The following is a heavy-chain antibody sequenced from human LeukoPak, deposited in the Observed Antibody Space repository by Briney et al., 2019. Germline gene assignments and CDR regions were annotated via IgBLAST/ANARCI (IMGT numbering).Heavy chain of an antibody. CDR2: VSGSGGYT. CDR3: AKDRPNYYDSSGHYYRRDGDY. CDR1: GFTFSSYW. V-gene: IGHV3-23*01. Sequence: GGSLRLSCAASGFTFSSYWMSWVRQAPGKGLEWVSSVSGSGGYTYYAGSVKGRFTISRDNSKNTLYLQMNSLRAEDTAIYYCAKDRPNYYDSSGHYYRRDGDYGGQGTLVTVSS. J-gene: IGHJ4*02. D-gene: IGHD3-22*01.